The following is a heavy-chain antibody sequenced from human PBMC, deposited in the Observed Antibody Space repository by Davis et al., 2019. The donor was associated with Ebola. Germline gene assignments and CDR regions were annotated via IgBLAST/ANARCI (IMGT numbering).Heavy chain of an antibody. CDR1: GVSISSYY. CDR2: MFYNGGV. Sequence: SETLSLTCTVSGVSISSYYWTWIRHPPGKGLEWIAYMFYNGGVNYNPSLKSRVTISIDTSKNQFSLKLSSVTAADTAMYYCARDGYNYSFFDYWGQGTLVTVSS. V-gene: IGHV4-59*01. D-gene: IGHD5-24*01. J-gene: IGHJ4*02. CDR3: ARDGYNYSFFDY.